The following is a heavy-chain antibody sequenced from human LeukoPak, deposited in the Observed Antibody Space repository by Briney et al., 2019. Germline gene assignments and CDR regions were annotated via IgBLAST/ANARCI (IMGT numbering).Heavy chain of an antibody. CDR3: AKDGYSYSYYFDY. V-gene: IGHV3-53*05. D-gene: IGHD5-18*01. CDR2: IYSGGST. CDR1: GFTVSSNY. J-gene: IGHJ4*02. Sequence: GGSLRLSCAASGFTVSSNYMSWVRQAPGKGLEWVSVIYSGGSTYYADSVKGRFTISRDNSKNTLYLQMNSLRAEDTAVYYCAKDGYSYSYYFDYWGQGTLVTVSS.